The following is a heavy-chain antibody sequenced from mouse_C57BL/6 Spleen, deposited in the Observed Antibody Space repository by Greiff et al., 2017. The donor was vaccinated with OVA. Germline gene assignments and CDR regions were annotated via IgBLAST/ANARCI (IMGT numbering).Heavy chain of an antibody. D-gene: IGHD1-1*01. CDR3: ARSGSSDGDY. CDR2: IDPSDSET. Sequence: VQLQQSGADLVRPGSSLKLSCTASGYTFTSYWMHWVKQRPIQGLEWIGNIDPSDSETHYNQKFKDKATLTVDKSSSTPYMQRRSLTSEDAAVYYCARSGSSDGDYWGQGTTLTVSS. CDR1: GYTFTSYW. V-gene: IGHV1-52*01. J-gene: IGHJ2*01.